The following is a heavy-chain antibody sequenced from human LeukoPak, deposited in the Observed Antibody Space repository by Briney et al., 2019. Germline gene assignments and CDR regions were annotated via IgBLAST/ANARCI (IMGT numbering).Heavy chain of an antibody. CDR1: GFTVSSNY. D-gene: IGHD3-10*01. CDR2: IYSGGST. J-gene: IGHJ5*02. V-gene: IGHV3-66*01. Sequence: GGSLRLSCAASGFTVSSNYMSWVRQAPGKGLEWVSVIYSGGSTYYADSVKGRFTISRDNSKNTLYLQMNSLRAGDTAVYYCARGTYYYGSGSYEGNWFDPWGQGTLVTVSS. CDR3: ARGTYYYGSGSYEGNWFDP.